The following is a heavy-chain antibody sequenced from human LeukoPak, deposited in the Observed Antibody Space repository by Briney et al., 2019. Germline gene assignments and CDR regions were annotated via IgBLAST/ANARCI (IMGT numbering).Heavy chain of an antibody. V-gene: IGHV4-30-4*07. Sequence: PSQTLSLTCAVSGGSISSGGYPWSWIRQPPGKGLEWIGYIYYSGSTYYNPSLKSRVTISVDTSKNQFSLKLSSVTAADTAVYYCARGRRTMVRGVTRAINWFDPWGQGTLVTVSS. CDR3: ARGRRTMVRGVTRAINWFDP. CDR1: GGSISSGGYP. CDR2: IYYSGST. D-gene: IGHD3-10*01. J-gene: IGHJ5*02.